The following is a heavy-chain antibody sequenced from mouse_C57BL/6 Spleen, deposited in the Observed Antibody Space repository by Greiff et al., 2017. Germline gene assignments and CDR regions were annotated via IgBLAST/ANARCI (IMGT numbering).Heavy chain of an antibody. V-gene: IGHV1-80*01. J-gene: IGHJ4*01. CDR1: GYAFSSYW. CDR3: ARSREDYAMDY. CDR2: IYPGDGDT. Sequence: VQLQQSGAELVKPGASVKISCKASGYAFSSYWMNWVKQRPGKGLEWIGQIYPGDGDTNYNGKFKGKDTLTADKSSSTAYMQLSSLTSEDSAVYFCARSREDYAMDYWGQGTSVTVSS.